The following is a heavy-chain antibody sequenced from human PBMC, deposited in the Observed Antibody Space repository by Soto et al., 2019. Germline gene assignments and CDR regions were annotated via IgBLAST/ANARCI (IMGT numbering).Heavy chain of an antibody. D-gene: IGHD1-26*01. CDR1: GYTFTSYA. Sequence: ASVKVSCKASGYTFTSYAMHWVRQAPGQRLEWMGWINAGNGNTKYSQKFQGRVTITRDTSASTAYMELSSLRSEDTAVYYCARVQKSPYSGSYYDAFDIWGQGTMVTVSS. V-gene: IGHV1-3*01. CDR3: ARVQKSPYSGSYYDAFDI. J-gene: IGHJ3*02. CDR2: INAGNGNT.